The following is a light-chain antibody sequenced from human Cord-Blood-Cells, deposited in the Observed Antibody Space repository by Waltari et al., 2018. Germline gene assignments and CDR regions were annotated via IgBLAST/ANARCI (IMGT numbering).Light chain of an antibody. Sequence: EIVLTQSPGTLSLSPGERATLSCRASQSVSSSYLAWYQQKPGQAPRLLIYGASSRATGIPDRVCGSWSGTDFTLTISRLEPEDFAVYYCQQYGSSPLTFGGGTKVEIK. J-gene: IGKJ4*01. CDR2: GAS. V-gene: IGKV3-20*01. CDR1: QSVSSSY. CDR3: QQYGSSPLT.